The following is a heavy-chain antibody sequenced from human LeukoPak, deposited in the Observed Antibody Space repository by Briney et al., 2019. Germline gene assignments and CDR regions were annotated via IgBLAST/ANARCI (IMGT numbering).Heavy chain of an antibody. CDR3: TIFVVADSDAFEI. Sequence: SETLSLTCSVSGGSISSSHYYWNWVRQPAGKGLEWIRRISSSGSTTYCPSLQSRVTMSVGTSNNHFSLRLTSVTAADTALYFCTIFVVADSDAFEIWGQGTMVTVSS. D-gene: IGHD3-3*02. CDR2: ISSSGST. J-gene: IGHJ3*02. V-gene: IGHV4-61*02. CDR1: GGSISSSHYY.